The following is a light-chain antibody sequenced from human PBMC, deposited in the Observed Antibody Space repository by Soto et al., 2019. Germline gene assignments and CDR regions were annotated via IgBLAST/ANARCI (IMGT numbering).Light chain of an antibody. Sequence: EVVMTQSPATLSLSPGEGATLSCRASQGIGDTLSWYQHKPGQTPRLLIFDTSTRPTAVPARFSGSRSGTEVTLPINSLQSEDFAVYYCQRYNNWPLTFGGGTKVESK. V-gene: IGKV3-15*01. CDR3: QRYNNWPLT. CDR1: QGIGDT. J-gene: IGKJ4*01. CDR2: DTS.